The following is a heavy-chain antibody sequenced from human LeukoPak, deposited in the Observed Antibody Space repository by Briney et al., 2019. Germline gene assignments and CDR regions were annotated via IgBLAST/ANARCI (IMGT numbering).Heavy chain of an antibody. D-gene: IGHD1-26*01. Sequence: PGWSLRLSCAASGFTFSDAWMSWVRQAPGKGLEWVGRIKSKTDGGTTDYAAPVKGRFTISRDDSKNTLYLQMNSLKTEDTAVYYCTTRGGSFSIFDYWGQGTLVTVSS. J-gene: IGHJ4*02. V-gene: IGHV3-15*01. CDR1: GFTFSDAW. CDR3: TTRGGSFSIFDY. CDR2: IKSKTDGGTT.